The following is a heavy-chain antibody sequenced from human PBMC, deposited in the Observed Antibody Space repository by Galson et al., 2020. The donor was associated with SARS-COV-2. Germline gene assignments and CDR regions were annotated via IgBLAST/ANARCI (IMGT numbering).Heavy chain of an antibody. CDR3: ARGNTAMRYPYYYYYMDV. CDR1: GFTFSSYD. CDR2: IGTAGDT. D-gene: IGHD5-18*01. V-gene: IGHV3-13*01. J-gene: IGHJ6*03. Sequence: GESLKISCAASGFTFSSYDMHWVRQATGKGLEWVSAIGTAGDTYYPGSVKGRFTISRENAKNSLYLQMNSLRAGDTAVYYCARGNTAMRYPYYYYYMDVWGKGTTVTVSS.